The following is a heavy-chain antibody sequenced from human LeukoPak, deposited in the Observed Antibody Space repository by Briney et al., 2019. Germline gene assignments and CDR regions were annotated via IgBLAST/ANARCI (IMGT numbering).Heavy chain of an antibody. J-gene: IGHJ4*02. Sequence: GESLKISCKGSGYSFTSYWIGWVRQMPGKGLEWMGIIYPGDSDTRYSPSFQGQVTISADKYISTAYLQWTSLKASDAALYYCARQLRASGPGYFDYWGQGTLVTVSS. CDR3: ARQLRASGPGYFDY. CDR1: GYSFTSYW. CDR2: IYPGDSDT. D-gene: IGHD3-10*01. V-gene: IGHV5-51*01.